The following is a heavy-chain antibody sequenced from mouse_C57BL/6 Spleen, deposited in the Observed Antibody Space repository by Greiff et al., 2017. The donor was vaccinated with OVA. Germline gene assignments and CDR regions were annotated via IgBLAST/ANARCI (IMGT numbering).Heavy chain of an antibody. Sequence: VKLMEPGPGLLQSSQTLSLTCSFSGFSLSTSGMGVSWLRQPPGNGLEWLAHIYWDDDKRYNPSLKSRPTISKDTSRNQVFLKITSVDTADTATYYGARRNYYGSSYEGWYFDVWGTGTTVTVSS. CDR3: ARRNYYGSSYEGWYFDV. D-gene: IGHD1-1*01. CDR1: GFSLSTSGMG. CDR2: IYWDDDK. J-gene: IGHJ1*03. V-gene: IGHV8-12*01.